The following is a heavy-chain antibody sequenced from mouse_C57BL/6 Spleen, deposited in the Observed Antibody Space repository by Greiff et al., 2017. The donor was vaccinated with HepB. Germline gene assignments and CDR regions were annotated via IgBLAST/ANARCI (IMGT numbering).Heavy chain of an antibody. CDR3: ANGYENYAMDY. D-gene: IGHD2-2*01. Sequence: QVQLQQPGAELVRPGTSVKLSCKASGYTFTSYWMHWVKQRPGQGLEWIGVIDPSDSYTNYNQKFKGKATLTVDTSSSTAYMQLSSLTSEDSAVYYCANGYENYAMDYWGQGTSVTVSS. V-gene: IGHV1-59*01. J-gene: IGHJ4*01. CDR2: IDPSDSYT. CDR1: GYTFTSYW.